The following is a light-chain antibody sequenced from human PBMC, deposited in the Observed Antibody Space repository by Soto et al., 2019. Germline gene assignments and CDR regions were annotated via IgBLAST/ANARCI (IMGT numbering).Light chain of an antibody. CDR1: QSISDW. V-gene: IGKV1-5*03. J-gene: IGKJ1*01. Sequence: DLQMTQSPSTLSASVGDRVTITCRASQSISDWLAWYQQRPGKAPKLLIYKASSLESGVPSRFSGSGSGTEFTLTISSLQPDDFATYYCQQYDSLWTFGHQHDSLWTFGQGTKVEI. CDR3: QQYDSLWTFGHQHDSLWT. CDR2: KAS.